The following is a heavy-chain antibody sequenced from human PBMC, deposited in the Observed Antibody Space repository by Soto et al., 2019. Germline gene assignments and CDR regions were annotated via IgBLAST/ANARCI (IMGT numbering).Heavy chain of an antibody. D-gene: IGHD4-17*01. J-gene: IGHJ4*02. Sequence: SETLSLTCTVSGASISGFYWSWIRKSAGKGLEWIGRIYATGTTDYNPSLKSRVMMSVDTSKNQFSLKLSSVSAADTAVYYRARENCGVTTCGLDYWGQGTLVTVSS. V-gene: IGHV4-4*07. CDR1: GASISGFY. CDR3: ARENCGVTTCGLDY. CDR2: IYATGTT.